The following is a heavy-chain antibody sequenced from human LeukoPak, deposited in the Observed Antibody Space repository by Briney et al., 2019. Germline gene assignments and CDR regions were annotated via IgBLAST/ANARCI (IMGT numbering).Heavy chain of an antibody. CDR3: VKTDYSTGPYDH. D-gene: IGHD4-4*01. CDR1: GFTFSSYA. V-gene: IGHV3-23*01. J-gene: IGHJ4*02. CDR2: ISGNAITT. Sequence: GGSLRLSCAASGFTFSSYAMNWVRQAPGKGLEWVSAISGNAITTFYADFVKGRFSISRDDSRNTLYLQMNSLRAEDTAVYYCVKTDYSTGPYDHWGQGTLVTVSS.